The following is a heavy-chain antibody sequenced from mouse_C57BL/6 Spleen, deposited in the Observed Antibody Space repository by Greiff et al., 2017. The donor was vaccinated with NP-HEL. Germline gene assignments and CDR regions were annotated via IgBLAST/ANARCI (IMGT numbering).Heavy chain of an antibody. Sequence: QVQLQQPGAELVMPGASVKLSCKASGYTFTSYWMHWVKQRPGQGLEWIGEFDPSDSYPNYNQKFKGKSTLTVDQSSSTAYMQLSSLTSEDSAVYYCARYYDYDRPFDVWGTGTTVTVSS. J-gene: IGHJ1*03. CDR3: ARYYDYDRPFDV. CDR1: GYTFTSYW. V-gene: IGHV1-69*01. CDR2: FDPSDSYP. D-gene: IGHD2-4*01.